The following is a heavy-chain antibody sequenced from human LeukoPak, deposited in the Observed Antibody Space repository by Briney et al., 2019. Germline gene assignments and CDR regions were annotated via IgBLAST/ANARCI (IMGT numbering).Heavy chain of an antibody. J-gene: IGHJ6*03. CDR3: ARGRCSSTSCYASGYYYYYMDV. D-gene: IGHD2-2*01. Sequence: GGSLRLSCAASGFTFSSYSMNRVRQAPGKGLEWVSSISGSSSYIYYADSVKGRFTISRDNAKNSLYLQMNSLRAEDTAVYYCARGRCSSTSCYASGYYYYYMDVWGKGTTVTVSS. V-gene: IGHV3-21*01. CDR1: GFTFSSYS. CDR2: ISGSSSYI.